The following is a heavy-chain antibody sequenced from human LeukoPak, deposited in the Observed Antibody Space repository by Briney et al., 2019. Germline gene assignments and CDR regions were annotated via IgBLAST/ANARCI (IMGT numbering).Heavy chain of an antibody. V-gene: IGHV5-51*01. J-gene: IGHJ4*02. Sequence: GESLKISCKGSGYSLASYWIGWVRQMPGKGLEGMGIIYPGDSDTTYSPSFQGHVTISADKSINTAYLQWSSLKASDTAMYFCASRPSSFWAAFDFWGQGTLVTVSS. D-gene: IGHD6-6*01. CDR2: IYPGDSDT. CDR3: ASRPSSFWAAFDF. CDR1: GYSLASYW.